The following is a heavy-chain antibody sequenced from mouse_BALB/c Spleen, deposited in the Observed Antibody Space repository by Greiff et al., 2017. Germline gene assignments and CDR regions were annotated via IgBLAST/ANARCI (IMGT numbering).Heavy chain of an antibody. Sequence: EVKLVESGGGLVQPGGSLKLSCAASGFTFSSYTMSWVRQTPEKRLEWVAYISNGGGSTYYPDTVKGRFTISRDNAKNTLYLQMSSLKSEDTAMYYCARRAASYAMDDWGQGTSVTVSS. CDR3: ARRAASYAMDD. J-gene: IGHJ4*01. V-gene: IGHV5-12-2*01. D-gene: IGHD1-2*01. CDR1: GFTFSSYT. CDR2: ISNGGGST.